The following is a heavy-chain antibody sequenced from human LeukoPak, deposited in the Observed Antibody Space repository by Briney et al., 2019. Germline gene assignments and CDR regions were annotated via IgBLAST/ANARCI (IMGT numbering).Heavy chain of an antibody. Sequence: PSETLSLTCAVSGGSISSSNWWSWVRQPPGKGLEWIGEIYHSGSTNYNPSLKSRVTISVDKSKNQFSLKLSSVTAADTAVYYCARVCSSTSCYMRIDPWGQGTLVTVSS. J-gene: IGHJ5*02. CDR1: GGSISSSNW. CDR3: ARVCSSTSCYMRIDP. D-gene: IGHD2-2*02. CDR2: IYHSGST. V-gene: IGHV4-4*02.